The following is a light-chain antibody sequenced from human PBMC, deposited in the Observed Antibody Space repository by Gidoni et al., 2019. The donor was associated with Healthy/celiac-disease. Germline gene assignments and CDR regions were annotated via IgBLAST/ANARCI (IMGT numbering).Light chain of an antibody. CDR2: EDN. J-gene: IGLJ3*02. CDR1: SGSIASNY. V-gene: IGLV6-57*02. CDR3: QSYDSSNWV. Sequence: NFMLTQPHSASESPGKTVTIPCTGSSGSIASNYVQWYQQRPGSAPTTVIYEDNQRPSGVPDRFSGSIDSSSNSASLTISGLKTEDEADYYCQSYDSSNWVFGGGTKLTVL.